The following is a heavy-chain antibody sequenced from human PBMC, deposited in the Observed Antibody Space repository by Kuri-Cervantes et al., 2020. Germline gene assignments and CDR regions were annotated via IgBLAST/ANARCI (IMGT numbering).Heavy chain of an antibody. CDR1: GFTFSSYG. V-gene: IGHV3-30*05. CDR2: ISSDESHI. CDR3: ARLSRGLDI. Sequence: GESLKISCAASGFTFSSYGMHWVRQAPGRGLEWVAVISSDESHIYYADSVKGRFTISRDSSKNTLYLQMDSLRAEDTAVYYCARLSRGLDIWGQGTMVTVSS. J-gene: IGHJ3*02.